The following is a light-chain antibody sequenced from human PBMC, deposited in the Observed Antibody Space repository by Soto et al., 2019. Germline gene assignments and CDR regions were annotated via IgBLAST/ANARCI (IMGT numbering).Light chain of an antibody. V-gene: IGKV3-11*01. CDR2: DAS. CDR3: QQRSNWPLLT. CDR1: QSVSSY. J-gene: IGKJ4*01. Sequence: EIVLTPSPATLSLSPGERATLSCRASQSVSSYLAWYQQKPGQAPRLLIYDASNRATGIPARFSGSGSGTDFTLTISSLEPEAFAVYYCQQRSNWPLLTFGGGTKVEIK.